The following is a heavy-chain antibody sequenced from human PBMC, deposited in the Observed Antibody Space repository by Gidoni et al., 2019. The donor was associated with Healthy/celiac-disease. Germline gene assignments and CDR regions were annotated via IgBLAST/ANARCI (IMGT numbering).Heavy chain of an antibody. V-gene: IGHV1-2*02. CDR2: INPNSGGT. D-gene: IGHD1-26*01. Sequence: QVQLVQSGAEVKKPGASVKVSCKASGYTFTGYYMHWVRQAPGQGLEWMGWINPNSGGTNYAQKFQGRVTMTRDTSISTAYMELSRLRSDDTAVYYCARPWDFADVYYGMDVWGQGTTVTVSS. CDR1: GYTFTGYY. J-gene: IGHJ6*02. CDR3: ARPWDFADVYYGMDV.